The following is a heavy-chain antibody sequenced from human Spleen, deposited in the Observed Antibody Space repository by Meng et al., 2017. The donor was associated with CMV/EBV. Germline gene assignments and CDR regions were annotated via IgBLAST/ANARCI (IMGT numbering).Heavy chain of an antibody. CDR1: GFTFSTYS. V-gene: IGHV3-21*06. CDR3: ARSGYDSGGYYAGWFDP. Sequence: GESLKISCAASGFTFSTYSMNWVRQAPGKGLEWVSSISDTSSYIYYADSVRGRFTISRDNAKNSLSLQMNSLRAEDTAVYYCARSGYDSGGYYAGWFDPWGQGTLVTVSS. J-gene: IGHJ5*02. D-gene: IGHD3-22*01. CDR2: ISDTSSYI.